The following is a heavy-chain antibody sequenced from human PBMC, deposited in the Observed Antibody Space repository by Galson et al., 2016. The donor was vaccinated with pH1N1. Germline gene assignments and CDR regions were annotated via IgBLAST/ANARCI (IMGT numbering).Heavy chain of an antibody. J-gene: IGHJ3*01. D-gene: IGHD1-14*01. CDR3: AKDWYTNTFLNMPAFDV. V-gene: IGHV3-23*01. Sequence: LRLSCAASGFTFNNYAMAWVRQAPGQGLEWVSGISGSGAGTYYADSVKGRFTISRDNSKNTLFLQMNNLRVEDTAKYVCAKDWYTNTFLNMPAFDVWGQGTMVSVSS. CDR1: GFTFNNYA. CDR2: ISGSGAGT.